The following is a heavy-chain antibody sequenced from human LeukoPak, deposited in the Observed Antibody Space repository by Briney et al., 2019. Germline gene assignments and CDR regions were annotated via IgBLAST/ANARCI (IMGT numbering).Heavy chain of an antibody. CDR2: ISHSGST. CDR1: GYSITSGYH. V-gene: IGHV4-38-2*01. D-gene: IGHD3-22*01. Sequence: PSETLSLTCAVSGYSITSGYHWGWIRQPPGKGLEWIGSISHSGSTYYNPSLKSRVTISVDTSKNQFSVKLRSVTAADTAMYYCARGKRHYYESSAYEFFDYWGQGTRVTVSS. CDR3: ARGKRHYYESSAYEFFDY. J-gene: IGHJ4*02.